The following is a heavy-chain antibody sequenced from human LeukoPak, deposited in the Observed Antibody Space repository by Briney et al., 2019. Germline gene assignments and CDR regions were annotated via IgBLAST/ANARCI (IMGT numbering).Heavy chain of an antibody. Sequence: PSETLSLTCTVSGGSIRSSSYYWGWIRQPPGKGLEWIGSIYYSGSTYYNPSLKSRVTISVDTSKNQFSLKLSSVTAADTAVYYCAKLTPLDSWIQLWSTPKYYFDYWGQGTLVTVSS. D-gene: IGHD5-18*01. CDR2: IYYSGST. V-gene: IGHV4-39*01. J-gene: IGHJ4*02. CDR1: GGSIRSSSYY. CDR3: AKLTPLDSWIQLWSTPKYYFDY.